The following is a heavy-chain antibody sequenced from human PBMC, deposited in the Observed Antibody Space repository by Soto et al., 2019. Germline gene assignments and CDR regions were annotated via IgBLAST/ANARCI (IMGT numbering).Heavy chain of an antibody. CDR3: ARAAGRSKLLPYYFDP. J-gene: IGHJ5*02. Sequence: SVKVSCKASGYVFTTSAIHWVRQAAGQRLEWLGWINPATGDTKYSQDFRGRVTFTLDTSATTAYMALTSLTSHDTAVYYCARAAGRSKLLPYYFDPWGQGTLVTVSS. V-gene: IGHV1-3*01. CDR1: GYVFTTSA. CDR2: INPATGDT. D-gene: IGHD3-22*01.